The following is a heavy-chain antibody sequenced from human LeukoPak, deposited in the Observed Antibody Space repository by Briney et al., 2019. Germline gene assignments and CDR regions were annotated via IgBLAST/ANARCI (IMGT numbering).Heavy chain of an antibody. J-gene: IGHJ4*02. D-gene: IGHD5-24*01. CDR2: IYYSRTT. V-gene: IGHV4-39*01. CDR3: ARQRRWIQQI. CDR1: GGSISSSDHY. Sequence: SETLSLTCTVSGGSISSSDHYWGWIRQSPGRGLGWIGSIYYSRTTYYNPSPKSRVTISVDTSKNQFSLNLTSVTAADTAVYYCARQRRWIQQIWGQGTLVTVSS.